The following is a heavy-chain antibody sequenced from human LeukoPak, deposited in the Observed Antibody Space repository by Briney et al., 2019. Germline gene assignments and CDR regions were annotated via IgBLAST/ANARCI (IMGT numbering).Heavy chain of an antibody. J-gene: IGHJ1*01. CDR2: IKEDGSGK. Sequence: GGSLRLSCAASGFXFSTYWIYWVRQAPGKGLEWVANIKEDGSGKYYVDSVKGRFTISRDNTKNSLYLQMNSLRVEDTAAYYCASKAAAESYWGQGTLVTVSS. CDR3: ASKAAAESY. CDR1: GFXFSTYW. D-gene: IGHD6-13*01. V-gene: IGHV3-7*02.